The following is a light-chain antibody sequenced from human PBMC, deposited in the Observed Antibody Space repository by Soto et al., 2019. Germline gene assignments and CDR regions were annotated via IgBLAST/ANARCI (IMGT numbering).Light chain of an antibody. Sequence: DIQMTQSPSSLSASVGYRVTITCRASQSISSYLNWYQQKPGKAPKLLIYAASTLQSGVPSRFSGSGSGTDFTLTISSLQPEDFATYYCQQLNSYPRTFGQGTKVDI. CDR1: QSISSY. V-gene: IGKV1-39*01. CDR3: QQLNSYPRT. J-gene: IGKJ1*01. CDR2: AAS.